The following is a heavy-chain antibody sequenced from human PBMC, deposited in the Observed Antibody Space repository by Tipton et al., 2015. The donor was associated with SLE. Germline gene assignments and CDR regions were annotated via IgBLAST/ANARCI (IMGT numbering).Heavy chain of an antibody. D-gene: IGHD6-6*01. CDR2: IYYSGST. J-gene: IGHJ3*02. V-gene: IGHV4-59*08. CDR1: GGSISSYY. CDR3: ARHKTRIAARPADAFDI. Sequence: TLSLTRTVSGGSISSYYWSWIRQPPGKGLEWIGYIYYSGSTNYNPSLKSRVTISVDTSKNQFSLKLSSVTAADTAVYYCARHKTRIAARPADAFDIWGQGTMVTVSS.